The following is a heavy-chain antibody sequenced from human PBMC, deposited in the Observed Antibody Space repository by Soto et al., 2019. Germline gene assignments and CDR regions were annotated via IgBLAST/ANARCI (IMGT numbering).Heavy chain of an antibody. J-gene: IGHJ5*02. CDR3: AKGGRYYYDSSGYYYGAHWFDP. CDR2: ISGSGGST. CDR1: GFTFSSYA. D-gene: IGHD3-22*01. V-gene: IGHV3-23*01. Sequence: GGSLRLSCAASGFTFSSYAMSWVRQAPGKGLEWVSAISGSGGSTYYADSVKGRFTISRDNSKNTLYLQMNSLRAEDTAVYYCAKGGRYYYDSSGYYYGAHWFDPWGQGTLVTVSS.